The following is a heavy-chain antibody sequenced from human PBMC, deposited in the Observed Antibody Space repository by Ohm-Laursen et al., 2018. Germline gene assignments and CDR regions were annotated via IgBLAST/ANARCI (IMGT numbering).Heavy chain of an antibody. D-gene: IGHD2-2*01. J-gene: IGHJ6*02. CDR2: ITSSTNDI. CDR3: ARVLCRSPSSTKYGMDV. Sequence: GSLRLSCAASGFLFSRYSMTWVRQAPGKGLEWISSITSSTNDIHYVDSVKGRFTISRDNTNSSLYLQMNSLRAEDTAVYYCARVLCRSPSSTKYGMDVWDQGTTVTVTS. CDR1: GFLFSRYS. V-gene: IGHV3-21*01.